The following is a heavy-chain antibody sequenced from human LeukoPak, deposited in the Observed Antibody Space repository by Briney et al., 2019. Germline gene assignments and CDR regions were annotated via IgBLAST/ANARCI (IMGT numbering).Heavy chain of an antibody. D-gene: IGHD3-22*01. V-gene: IGHV5-51*01. J-gene: IGHJ4*02. CDR3: ARQSHNYYDSSGYIDY. CDR2: IYPGDSDT. CDR1: GYSFTSYW. Sequence: GESLKISCKGSGYSFTSYWIGWVRQMPGKGLEWMGIIYPGDSDTKYSPSFQGQVTISADKSISTAYLQWSSLKASDTAMYYCARQSHNYYDSSGYIDYWGQGTLVTVSS.